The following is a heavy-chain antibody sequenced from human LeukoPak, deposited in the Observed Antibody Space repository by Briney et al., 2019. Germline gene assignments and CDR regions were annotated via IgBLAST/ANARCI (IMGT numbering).Heavy chain of an antibody. D-gene: IGHD6-13*01. CDR3: AKDSSTSNYYYGMDV. J-gene: IGHJ6*02. CDR1: GFTFSSYA. CDR2: ISGSGAST. Sequence: GGSLRLSCAASGFTFSSYAMSWVRQAPGKGLAWVSSISGSGASTYYADSVKGRFTISRDNSKNTLYLQLNSLRAEDTAVYYCAKDSSTSNYYYGMDVWGQGTTVTVS. V-gene: IGHV3-23*01.